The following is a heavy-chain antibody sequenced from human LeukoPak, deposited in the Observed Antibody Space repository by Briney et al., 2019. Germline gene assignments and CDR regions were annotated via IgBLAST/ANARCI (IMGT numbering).Heavy chain of an antibody. CDR1: GGTFSSYA. D-gene: IGHD3-22*01. CDR2: IIPIFGTA. J-gene: IGHJ6*03. V-gene: IGHV1-69*13. Sequence: GASVKVSCKASGGTFSSYAISWVRQAPGQGLEWMGGIIPIFGTANYAQKFQGRVTITADESTSTAYMELSSLRSEDTAVYYCARSSVKGGYAYYYYYYMDVWGKGTTVTVSS. CDR3: ARSSVKGGYAYYYYYYMDV.